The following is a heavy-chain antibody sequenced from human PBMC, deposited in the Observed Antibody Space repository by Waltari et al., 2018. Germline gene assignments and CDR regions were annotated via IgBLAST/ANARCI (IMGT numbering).Heavy chain of an antibody. Sequence: QVQLQESGPGLVKHSGTLSLTCSVSEYSISTGFYWGWVRQTPGKGLEWIGSIYHLGNTRYNPPLNSRAAVSMDMSKNQFSLRLTAVTAADTAVYYCARHRLDRGDSFDFWGKGVLVTVSS. J-gene: IGHJ4*02. CDR2: IYHLGNT. D-gene: IGHD3-22*01. CDR1: EYSISTGFY. CDR3: ARHRLDRGDSFDF. V-gene: IGHV4-38-2*02.